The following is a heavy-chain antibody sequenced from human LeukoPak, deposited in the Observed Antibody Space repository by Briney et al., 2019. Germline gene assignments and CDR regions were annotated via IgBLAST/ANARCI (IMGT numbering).Heavy chain of an antibody. J-gene: IGHJ4*02. CDR2: ISYDGSNK. CDR3: AKDRGIAVAGTRAPTSD. D-gene: IGHD6-19*01. Sequence: GGSLRLSCAASGFTFSSDGMHWVRQAPGKGLEWVAVISYDGSNKYYADSVKGRFTISRDNSKNTLYLQMNSLRAEDTAVYYCAKDRGIAVAGTRAPTSDWGQGTLVTVSS. V-gene: IGHV3-30*18. CDR1: GFTFSSDG.